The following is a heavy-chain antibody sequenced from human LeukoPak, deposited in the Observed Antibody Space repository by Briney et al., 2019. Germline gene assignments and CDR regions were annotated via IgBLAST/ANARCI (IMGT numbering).Heavy chain of an antibody. Sequence: SQTLSLTCTVSGGSITSGDYYWRWIRQPPGTGLEWIGYISYSGSTSYNPSLKSPFTISMDTSKNQFSLRLSSVTAADTAIYFCARALNYDLWSAYYYYMDVWGEGTTVTVSS. CDR2: ISYSGST. CDR3: ARALNYDLWSAYYYYMDV. D-gene: IGHD3-3*01. CDR1: GGSITSGDYY. V-gene: IGHV4-30-4*01. J-gene: IGHJ6*03.